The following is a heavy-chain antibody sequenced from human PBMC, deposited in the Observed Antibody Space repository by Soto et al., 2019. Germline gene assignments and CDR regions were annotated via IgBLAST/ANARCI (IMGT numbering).Heavy chain of an antibody. CDR2: IYYSGST. D-gene: IGHD3-16*02. CDR1: RESVWITVSD. V-gene: IGHV4-39*01. Sequence: LACTASRESVWITVSDGSWNRQPPGKGLEWIGSIYYSGSTYYNPSLKSRVTISVDTSKNQFSLKLSSVTAADTAVYYCASDTYVWRSYPSWYFDLWARRPLVTVSS. J-gene: IGHJ2*01. CDR3: ASDTYVWRSYPSWYFDL.